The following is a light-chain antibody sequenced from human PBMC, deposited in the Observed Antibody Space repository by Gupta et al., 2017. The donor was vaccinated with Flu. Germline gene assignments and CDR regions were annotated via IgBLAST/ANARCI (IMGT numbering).Light chain of an antibody. Sequence: NCKSSQSVLWSPNNENYLAWYQQKPGQPPKLLIYWASTRESGVPERFSGSGSGTDFTLTITSLQAEDVAAYYCQQYYTSPLTFGGGTKVEIK. CDR1: QSVLWSPNNENY. V-gene: IGKV4-1*01. CDR3: QQYYTSPLT. J-gene: IGKJ4*01. CDR2: WAS.